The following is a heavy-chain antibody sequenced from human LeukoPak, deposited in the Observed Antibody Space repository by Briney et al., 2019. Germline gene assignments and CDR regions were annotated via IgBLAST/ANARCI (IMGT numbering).Heavy chain of an antibody. J-gene: IGHJ4*02. CDR3: ASLARTTVVTSPFDY. CDR2: ISGSGGRT. D-gene: IGHD4-23*01. Sequence: GGSLRLSCAASGFTFSSYAMSWVRQAPGQGLEWVSDISGSGGRTYYADSVKGRYTISRDNAKNSLYLQMNSLRAEDTAVYYCASLARTTVVTSPFDYWGQGTLVTVSS. CDR1: GFTFSSYA. V-gene: IGHV3-23*01.